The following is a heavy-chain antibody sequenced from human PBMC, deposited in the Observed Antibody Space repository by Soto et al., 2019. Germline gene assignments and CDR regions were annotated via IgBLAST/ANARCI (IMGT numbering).Heavy chain of an antibody. CDR3: ARGYCSGTGCYREPFDY. J-gene: IGHJ4*02. Sequence: EVQLLDSGGGLVQPGGSLRLSCAASGFTFTNFDMIWVRQAPGKGLEWVSAITSGGGGTYYADSVKGRFTISRANSKDTVYLQMNSLRGEDTAIYYCARGYCSGTGCYREPFDYWGQGTLVNFSS. V-gene: IGHV3-23*01. CDR2: ITSGGGGT. CDR1: GFTFTNFD. D-gene: IGHD2-2*01.